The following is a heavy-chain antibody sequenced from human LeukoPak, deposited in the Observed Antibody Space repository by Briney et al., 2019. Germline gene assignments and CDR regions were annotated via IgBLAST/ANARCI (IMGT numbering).Heavy chain of an antibody. V-gene: IGHV1-8*01. CDR2: MNPNSGNT. CDR1: GYTFTSYD. D-gene: IGHD2-2*01. CDR3: ARDDCSSTSCFRDY. Sequence: ASVKVSCKASGYTFTSYDINWVRQATGQGLEWMGWMNPNSGNTGYAQKFQGRVTMTRNTSISTAYMELSSLRSEDTAVYYCARDDCSSTSCFRDYWGQGTLVTVSS. J-gene: IGHJ4*02.